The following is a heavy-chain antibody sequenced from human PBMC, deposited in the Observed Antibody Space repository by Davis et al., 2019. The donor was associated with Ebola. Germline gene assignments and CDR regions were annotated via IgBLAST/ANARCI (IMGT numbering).Heavy chain of an antibody. D-gene: IGHD3-3*01. CDR1: RFTFSSYG. V-gene: IGHV3-30*18. CDR3: AKELRFLEWLGGMDV. J-gene: IGHJ6*02. CDR2: ISYDGSNK. Sequence: PGGSLRLSSAASRFTFSSYGMHWVRQAPGKGLGWVAVISYDGSNKYYADSVKGRFTISRDNSKNTLYLQMNSLRAEDTGVYYCAKELRFLEWLGGMDVWGQGTTVTVSS.